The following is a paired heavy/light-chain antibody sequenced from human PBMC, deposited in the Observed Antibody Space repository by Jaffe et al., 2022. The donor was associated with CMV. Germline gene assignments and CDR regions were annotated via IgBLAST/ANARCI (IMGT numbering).Heavy chain of an antibody. CDR1: GYSFTSHW. J-gene: IGHJ5*02. CDR3: ARRGKRVITGTTNWFDP. D-gene: IGHD1-7*01. CDR2: IYPDDSDT. Sequence: EVQLVQSGAEVKKPGESLKISCKASGYSFTSHWIGWVRQMPGKGLEWMGIIYPDDSDTRYSPSFQGQVTISADKSISTAYLQWSSLKASDTAMYYCARRGKRVITGTTNWFDPWGQGTLVTVSS. V-gene: IGHV5-51*01.
Light chain of an antibody. CDR2: DVS. V-gene: IGLV2-14*03. J-gene: IGLJ3*02. Sequence: QSALTQPASVSGSPGQSITISCTGTSSDVGAYNYVSWYQQHPAKAPKLMIYDVSNRPSGVSNRFSGSKSGNTASLTISGLQAEDEADYYCSSYTSSSTLWVFGGGTKLTVV. CDR1: SSDVGAYNY. CDR3: SSYTSSSTLWV.